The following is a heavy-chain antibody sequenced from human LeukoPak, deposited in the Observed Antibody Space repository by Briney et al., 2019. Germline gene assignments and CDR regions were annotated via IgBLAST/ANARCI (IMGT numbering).Heavy chain of an antibody. CDR2: IHLSGRT. Sequence: SETLSLTCGVSGGSLTTTNWWSGVRQPPGQGLEWIGEIHLSGRTNYNPSLNSPVTLALDTSKNHLALSLTAVTAADTAVYYCSRENGAFSPFGYWGQGTLVTVPS. CDR3: SRENGAFSPFGY. CDR1: GGSLTTTNW. V-gene: IGHV4-4*02. J-gene: IGHJ4*02. D-gene: IGHD2-8*01.